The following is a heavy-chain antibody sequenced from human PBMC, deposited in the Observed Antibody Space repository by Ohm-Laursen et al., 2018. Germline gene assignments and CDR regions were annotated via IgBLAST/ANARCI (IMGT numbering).Heavy chain of an antibody. CDR3: ARLGSIIDY. D-gene: IGHD1-14*01. Sequence: GTLSLTCIVSGGSISSYYWSWIRQPPGKGLEWIGYIYYSGSTNYNPSLKSRVTISVDTSKNQFSLKLSSVAAADTAVYYCARLGSIIDYWGQGTLVTVSS. J-gene: IGHJ4*02. CDR1: GGSISSYY. V-gene: IGHV4-59*08. CDR2: IYYSGST.